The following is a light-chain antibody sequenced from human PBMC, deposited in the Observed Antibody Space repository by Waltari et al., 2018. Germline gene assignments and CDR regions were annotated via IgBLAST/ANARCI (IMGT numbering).Light chain of an antibody. Sequence: SYELTQPPSVSVSPGQTANISCSGNKLGDKYVCWYHQKPGQSTVLVIYQDVKRPSGIPERFSGSNSGNTATLTISGTQAMDEADYYCQTWDSTYVVFGGGTTLTVL. CDR2: QDV. CDR1: KLGDKY. V-gene: IGLV3-1*01. J-gene: IGLJ2*01. CDR3: QTWDSTYVV.